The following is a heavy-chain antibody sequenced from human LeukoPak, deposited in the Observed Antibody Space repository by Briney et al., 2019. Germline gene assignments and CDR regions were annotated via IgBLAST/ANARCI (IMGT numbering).Heavy chain of an antibody. CDR3: AKVDRGYSYGYPRGAFDI. Sequence: GGSLRLSXAXXXXXFSSYAMSWVRXAPGKGLEWVSAISGSGGSTYYADSVKGRFTISRDNSKNTLYLQMNSLRAEDTAVYYCAKVDRGYSYGYPRGAFDIWGQGTMVTVSS. CDR2: ISGSGGST. V-gene: IGHV3-23*01. D-gene: IGHD5-18*01. J-gene: IGHJ3*02. CDR1: XXXFSSYA.